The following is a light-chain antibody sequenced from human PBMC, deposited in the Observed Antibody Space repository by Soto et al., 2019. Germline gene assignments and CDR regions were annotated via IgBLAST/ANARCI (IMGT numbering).Light chain of an antibody. CDR2: GAS. CDR1: QSVSSN. CDR3: QQYNNWPLT. V-gene: IGKV3-15*01. Sequence: EIVMKQSPATLSVSPGERATLSCRASQSVSSNLAWYQQKPGQAPRLLIYGASTRATGIPARFSGSGSGTEFTLTISSLQSEDFAVYYCQQYNNWPLTFGPGTKVDTK. J-gene: IGKJ3*01.